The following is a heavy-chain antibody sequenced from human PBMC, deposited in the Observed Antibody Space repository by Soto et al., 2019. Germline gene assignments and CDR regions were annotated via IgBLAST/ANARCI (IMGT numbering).Heavy chain of an antibody. CDR1: GDTFTKYD. D-gene: IGHD2-21*02. V-gene: IGHV1-69*06. CDR2: IIPISGTA. CDR3: AKVGHVVVVTATPDSSFDI. Sequence: QVQLVQSGAEVKKPGASVKVSCKASGDTFTKYDINWVRQAPGQGLEWMGWIIPISGTANYAQRFQGRVTITADKSTSTAYMELSSLRSEDTAMYYCAKVGHVVVVTATPDSSFDIWGQGTMVTVSS. J-gene: IGHJ3*02.